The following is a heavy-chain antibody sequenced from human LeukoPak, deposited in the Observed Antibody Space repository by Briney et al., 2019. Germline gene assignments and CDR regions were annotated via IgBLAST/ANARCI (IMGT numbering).Heavy chain of an antibody. Sequence: GASVKVSCKASGYTFTGYYMHWVGQAPGQGLEWMGWINPNSGGTNYAQKFQGWVTMTTDTSISTAYMELRSLRSDDTAVYYCARSYYDSIGGEDYWGQGTLVTVSS. CDR3: ARSYYDSIGGEDY. D-gene: IGHD3-22*01. CDR2: INPNSGGT. J-gene: IGHJ4*02. V-gene: IGHV1-2*04. CDR1: GYTFTGYY.